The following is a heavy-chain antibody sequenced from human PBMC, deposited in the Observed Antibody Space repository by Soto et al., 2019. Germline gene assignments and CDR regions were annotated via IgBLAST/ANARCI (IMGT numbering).Heavy chain of an antibody. J-gene: IGHJ5*02. D-gene: IGHD3-10*01. CDR3: AREGVRGVIIWWFDP. V-gene: IGHV3-30-3*01. CDR2: ISYDGSNK. Sequence: QVQPVESGGGAVQPGRSLRLSCAASGFTFSSYAMHWVRQAPGKGLEWVAVISYDGSNKYYADSVKGRFTISRDNSKNTLYLQMNSLRAEDTAVYYCAREGVRGVIIWWFDPWGQGTLVTVSS. CDR1: GFTFSSYA.